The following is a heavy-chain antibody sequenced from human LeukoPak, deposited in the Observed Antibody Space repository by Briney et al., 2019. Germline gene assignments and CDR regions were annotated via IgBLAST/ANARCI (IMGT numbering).Heavy chain of an antibody. J-gene: IGHJ4*02. V-gene: IGHV4-4*09. D-gene: IGHD6-6*01. CDR1: GGSINSDF. CDR3: ARTYTSSSAFDY. Sequence: SESLSLTCTVPGGSINSDFWSWIRQPPGKGLEWIGYIYTSGSTNYNPSLKSRVTISVDTSKNQFSLRLSSVTVADTAVYYCARTYTSSSAFDYWGQGTLVTVSS. CDR2: IYTSGST.